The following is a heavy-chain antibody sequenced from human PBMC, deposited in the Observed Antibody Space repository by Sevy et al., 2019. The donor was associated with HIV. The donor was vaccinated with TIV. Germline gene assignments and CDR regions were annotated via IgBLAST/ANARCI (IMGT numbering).Heavy chain of an antibody. V-gene: IGHV1-2*02. CDR2: INPNSGGT. Sequence: ASVKVSCKASGYTFTGYYMHWVRQAPGQGLEWMGLINPNSGGTNYAQKFQGRVTMTRDTSISTGYMEPSRLRSDDTAVYSCERSSHYCYDTSDLQYFQHWGQGTLVTVSS. D-gene: IGHD3-22*01. J-gene: IGHJ1*01. CDR1: GYTFTGYY. CDR3: ERSSHYCYDTSDLQYFQH.